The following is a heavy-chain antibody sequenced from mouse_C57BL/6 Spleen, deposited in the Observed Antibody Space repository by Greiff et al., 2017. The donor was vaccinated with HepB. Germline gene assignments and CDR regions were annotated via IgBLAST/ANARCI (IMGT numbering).Heavy chain of an antibody. J-gene: IGHJ2*01. D-gene: IGHD2-5*01. V-gene: IGHV1-15*01. Sequence: QVHVKQSGAELVRPGASVTLSCKASGYTFTDYEMHWVKQTPVHGLEWIGAIDPETGGTAYNQKFKGKAILTADKSSSTAYMELRSLTSEDSAVYNCTRSSNYGEYYFDYWGQGTTLTVSS. CDR2: IDPETGGT. CDR3: TRSSNYGEYYFDY. CDR1: GYTFTDYE.